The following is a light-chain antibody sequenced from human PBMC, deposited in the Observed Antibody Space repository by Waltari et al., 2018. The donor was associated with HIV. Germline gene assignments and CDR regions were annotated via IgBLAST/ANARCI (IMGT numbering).Light chain of an antibody. CDR1: QSVSSN. V-gene: IGKV3-15*01. CDR2: GAS. J-gene: IGKJ4*01. Sequence: EIVMTQSPATLSMSPGERATLSCRASQSVSSNLVWYQQKPGQAPRLLIYGASTRATGIPARFSGSGSGTELTLTISSLQSEDFAVYYCQQYNNWPPLTFGGGTKVEIK. CDR3: QQYNNWPPLT.